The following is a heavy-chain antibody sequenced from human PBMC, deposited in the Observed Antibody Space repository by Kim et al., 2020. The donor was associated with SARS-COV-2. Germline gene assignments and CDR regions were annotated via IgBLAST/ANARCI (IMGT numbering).Heavy chain of an antibody. Sequence: SETLSLTCTLSGVSISSSSYYWGWIRQPPGKGREWSGSIYYSGSTYYNPSLNSRVTISVDTSKNQFSLKLSSVTAADTAVYYCTRHYSHWRSHYFDYWGQGTLVTVSS. D-gene: IGHD3-16*01. V-gene: IGHV4-39*01. CDR1: GVSISSSSYY. J-gene: IGHJ4*02. CDR3: TRHYSHWRSHYFDY. CDR2: IYYSGST.